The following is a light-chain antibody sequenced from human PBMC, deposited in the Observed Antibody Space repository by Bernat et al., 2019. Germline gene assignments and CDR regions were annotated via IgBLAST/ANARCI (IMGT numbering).Light chain of an antibody. CDR1: QSISSW. CDR2: KAS. V-gene: IGKV1-5*03. Sequence: DIQMTQSPSTLSAPVGDRVTITCRASQSISSWSAWYQQKPEKAPNLLSYKASRLESGVTSRFSGSGSGTEFTLTISSLQPDDFATYYCQQYKSFSRTFGQGTKVEI. J-gene: IGKJ1*01. CDR3: QQYKSFSRT.